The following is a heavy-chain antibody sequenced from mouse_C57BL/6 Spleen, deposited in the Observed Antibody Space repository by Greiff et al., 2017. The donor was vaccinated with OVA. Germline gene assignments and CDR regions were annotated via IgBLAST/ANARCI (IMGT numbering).Heavy chain of an antibody. V-gene: IGHV5-4*03. CDR1: GFTFSSYA. J-gene: IGHJ4*01. Sequence: EVKLVESGGGLVKPGGSLKLSCAASGFTFSSYAMSWVRQTPEKRLEWVATISDGGSYTYYPDNVKGRFTISRDNAKNNRYLQMSHLKSEDTAMYYCASDEPNYAMDYWGQGTSVTVSS. CDR2: ISDGGSYT. CDR3: ASDEPNYAMDY.